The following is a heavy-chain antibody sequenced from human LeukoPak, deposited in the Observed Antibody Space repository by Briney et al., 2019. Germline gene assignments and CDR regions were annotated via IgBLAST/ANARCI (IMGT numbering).Heavy chain of an antibody. CDR1: GFTFSSYA. V-gene: IGHV3-23*01. CDR2: ISGNGGST. CDR3: AKDLLAVAGTSDY. D-gene: IGHD6-19*01. J-gene: IGHJ4*02. Sequence: GSLRLSCAASGFTFSSYAMSWVRQAPGKGLEWVSAISGNGGSTYYADSMKGRFTISRDNSKNTLYLQMNSLRAEDTAVYYCAKDLLAVAGTSDYWGQGTLVTVSS.